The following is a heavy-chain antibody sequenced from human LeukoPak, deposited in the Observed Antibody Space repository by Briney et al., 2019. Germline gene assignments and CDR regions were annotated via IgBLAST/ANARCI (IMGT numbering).Heavy chain of an antibody. J-gene: IGHJ5*02. Sequence: GGSLRLSCAASGFTVSNNFMTWVRQAPGKGLEWVSVIFSGGSTYYADSVRGRFTISRDNSKNTLYLQMNSLRAADTAFYYCARVESFNWFDPRGQGTLVTVSS. CDR2: IFSGGST. D-gene: IGHD1-1*01. CDR1: GFTVSNNF. CDR3: ARVESFNWFDP. V-gene: IGHV3-53*01.